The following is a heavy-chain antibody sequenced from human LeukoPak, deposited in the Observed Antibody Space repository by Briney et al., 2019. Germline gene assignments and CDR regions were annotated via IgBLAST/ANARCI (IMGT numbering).Heavy chain of an antibody. CDR1: GGSFSGYY. CDR2: IYYSGST. J-gene: IGHJ3*02. D-gene: IGHD5-18*01. Sequence: PSETLSLTCAVYGGSFSGYYWSWIRQPPGKGLEWIGYIYYSGSTNYNPSLKSRVTISVDTSKNQFSLKLSSVTAADTAVYYCARQRGYLDAFDIWGQGTMVTVSS. V-gene: IGHV4-59*08. CDR3: ARQRGYLDAFDI.